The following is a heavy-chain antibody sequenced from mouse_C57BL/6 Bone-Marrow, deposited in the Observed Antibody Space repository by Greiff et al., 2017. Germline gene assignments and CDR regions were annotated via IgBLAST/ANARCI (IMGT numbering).Heavy chain of an antibody. CDR1: GYSFTDYN. J-gene: IGHJ2*01. CDR2: INPNYGTT. D-gene: IGHD2-3*01. CDR3: AREIRYDGYPDY. V-gene: IGHV1-39*01. Sequence: EVKLMESGPELVKPGASVKISCKASGYSFTDYNMNWVKQSNGKSLEWIGVINPNYGTTSYNQKFKGKATLTVDQSSSTAYMQLNSLTSEDSAVYYCAREIRYDGYPDYWGQGTTLTVSS.